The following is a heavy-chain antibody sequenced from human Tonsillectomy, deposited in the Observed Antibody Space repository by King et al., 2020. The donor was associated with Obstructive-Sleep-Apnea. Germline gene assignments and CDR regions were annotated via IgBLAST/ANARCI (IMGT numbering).Heavy chain of an antibody. D-gene: IGHD3-10*01. CDR2: ISYDGSNK. V-gene: IGHV3-30*18. CDR3: AKYSLYTSGSYAMDV. J-gene: IGHJ6*02. Sequence: VQLVESGGGVVQPGRSLRLSCAASGFTFSSFCMHWVRQAPGKGLEWVAVISYDGSNKYYADFVKGRFTISRDNSKNTLYLQMNSLRAEDTAVYYCAKYSLYTSGSYAMDVWGQGTTVTVSS. CDR1: GFTFSSFC.